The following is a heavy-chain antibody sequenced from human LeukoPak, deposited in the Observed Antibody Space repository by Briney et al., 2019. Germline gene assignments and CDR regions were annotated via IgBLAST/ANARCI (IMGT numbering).Heavy chain of an antibody. CDR2: INHSGST. V-gene: IGHV4-34*01. CDR1: GGSFSGYY. D-gene: IGHD3-10*01. J-gene: IGHJ4*02. CDR3: ARGHYGSGSYYPSLIDY. Sequence: SETLSLTCTVYGGSFSGYYWSWIRQPPGKGLEWIGEINHSGSTNYNPSLKSRVTISVDTSKNQFSLKLSSVTAADTAVYYCARGHYGSGSYYPSLIDYWGQGTLVTVSS.